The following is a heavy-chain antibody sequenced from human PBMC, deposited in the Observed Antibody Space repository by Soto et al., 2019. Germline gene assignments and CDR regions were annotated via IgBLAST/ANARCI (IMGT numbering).Heavy chain of an antibody. D-gene: IGHD1-26*01. V-gene: IGHV3-33*01. Sequence: GGPLTLSCAASGLTFSSYSMHWVRQAPGKGLEWVAVIWYDGSNKYYADSVKGRFTISRDNAKNSLYLQMSSLRDEDTAVYYCARDLREWGLFYFDLWGQGMQVTVSS. J-gene: IGHJ4*02. CDR3: ARDLREWGLFYFDL. CDR1: GLTFSSYS. CDR2: IWYDGSNK.